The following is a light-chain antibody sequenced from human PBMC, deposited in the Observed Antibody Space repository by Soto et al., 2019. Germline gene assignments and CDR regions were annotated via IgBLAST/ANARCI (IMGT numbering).Light chain of an antibody. CDR1: NIGSKS. V-gene: IGLV3-21*02. CDR3: QVWDSSSGHYV. Sequence: SYDLTQPPSVSVAPGQTARITCGGDNIGSKSVHWYQQKPRQAPVLVVYGDRDRPSGIPERFSGSNSGNTATLTISRVEAGDDADYYCQVWDSSSGHYVFGTGTKVTVL. CDR2: GDR. J-gene: IGLJ1*01.